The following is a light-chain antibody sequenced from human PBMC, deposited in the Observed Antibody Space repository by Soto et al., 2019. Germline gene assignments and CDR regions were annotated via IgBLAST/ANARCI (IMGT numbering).Light chain of an antibody. V-gene: IGKV1-6*01. J-gene: IGKJ5*01. Sequence: IQMTQSPSTMAASVGDTVTITCRTSQGIRNDLGWYQHRPGEAPKLLIYAASTLQSGVPSRFSGSGSGTDFTLTISSLQPEDVATYYCLQDYNYFGFGQGTRLEIK. CDR1: QGIRND. CDR3: LQDYNYFG. CDR2: AAS.